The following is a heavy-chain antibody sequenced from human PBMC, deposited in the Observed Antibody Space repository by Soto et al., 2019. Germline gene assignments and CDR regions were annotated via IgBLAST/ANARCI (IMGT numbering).Heavy chain of an antibody. CDR3: ARGAAAINAFDI. CDR1: GFTFSSYW. V-gene: IGHV3-74*01. Sequence: EVQLVESGGGLVQPGGSLRLSCAASGFTFSSYWMHWVRQAPGKGLMWVSRINRDGSSTSYADSVKGRFTISRDNAKNTLYLQMNSLRAEDTAVYYCARGAAAINAFDIWGQGTMVTVSS. J-gene: IGHJ3*02. D-gene: IGHD2-2*01. CDR2: INRDGSST.